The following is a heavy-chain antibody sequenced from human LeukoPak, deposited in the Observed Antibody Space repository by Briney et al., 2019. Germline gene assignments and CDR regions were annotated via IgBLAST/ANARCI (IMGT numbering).Heavy chain of an antibody. CDR1: GGTFSSYA. J-gene: IGHJ4*02. V-gene: IGHV1-69*06. CDR2: IIPIFGTA. D-gene: IGHD3-3*01. Sequence: GASVKVSCKASGGTFSSYAISWVRQAPGQGLEWMGGIIPIFGTANYAQKFRGRVTITADKSTSTAYMELSSLRSEDTAVYYCARGSRFLEPYYFDYGGQGTLVTVSS. CDR3: ARGSRFLEPYYFDY.